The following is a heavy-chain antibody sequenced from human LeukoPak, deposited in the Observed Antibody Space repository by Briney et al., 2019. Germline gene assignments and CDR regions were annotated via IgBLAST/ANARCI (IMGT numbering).Heavy chain of an antibody. CDR2: ISFDGSIE. Sequence: GGSLRLSCAASGFTFSSYGMHWVRQTPGKGLEWVALISFDGSIEYYVDSVKGRFTISRDNSKNTLFLQMNSLRPEDTAVYYCAKDSDIAVAGSDDALDVWGQGTVVTVSS. D-gene: IGHD6-19*01. CDR3: AKDSDIAVAGSDDALDV. V-gene: IGHV3-30*18. J-gene: IGHJ3*01. CDR1: GFTFSSYG.